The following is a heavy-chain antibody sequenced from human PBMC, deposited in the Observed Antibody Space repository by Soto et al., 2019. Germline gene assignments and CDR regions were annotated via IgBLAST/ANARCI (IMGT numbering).Heavy chain of an antibody. CDR2: ISVTGAST. CDR3: AKIRSIAAAFSDY. J-gene: IGHJ4*02. Sequence: GGSLRLSCAASGLTFSGSAMSWVRQAPGKGLEWVSSISVTGASTYYADSVQGRFTVSRDNSKDTFFLEMNSLRAEDTAVYFCAKIRSIAAAFSDYWGQGTLVTVSS. D-gene: IGHD6-13*01. V-gene: IGHV3-23*01. CDR1: GLTFSGSA.